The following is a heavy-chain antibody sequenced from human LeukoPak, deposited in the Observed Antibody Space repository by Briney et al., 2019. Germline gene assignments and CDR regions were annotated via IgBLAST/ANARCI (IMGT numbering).Heavy chain of an antibody. V-gene: IGHV3-23*01. CDR3: ARDPNGDYIGAFDM. J-gene: IGHJ3*02. CDR1: GFTFSAYA. CDR2: IRGGGGSA. Sequence: GGSLRLSCTASGFTFSAYAMMWVRQAPGKGPDCVSAIRGGGGSAFYPDSMKGRLTISRDNSKYTMFLQLNSLRAEDTAVYYCARDPNGDYIGAFDMWGPGTMVTVSS. D-gene: IGHD4-17*01.